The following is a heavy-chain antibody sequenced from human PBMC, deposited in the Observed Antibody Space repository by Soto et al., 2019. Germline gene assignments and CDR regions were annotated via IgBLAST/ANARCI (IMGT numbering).Heavy chain of an antibody. CDR3: ARLATVPGASFDY. J-gene: IGHJ4*02. CDR2: IYYSGTT. V-gene: IGHV4-61*01. CDR1: GGSVSSGSYY. Sequence: QVQLQESGPGLVKPSETLSLTCTVSGGSVSSGSYYWTWIRQPPGKGLEWIGYIYYSGTTNYNHSLKSRVTLSVDTSKNQFSLKLNSVTAADTVVYYCARLATVPGASFDYWGQGTLVTVSS. D-gene: IGHD2-15*01.